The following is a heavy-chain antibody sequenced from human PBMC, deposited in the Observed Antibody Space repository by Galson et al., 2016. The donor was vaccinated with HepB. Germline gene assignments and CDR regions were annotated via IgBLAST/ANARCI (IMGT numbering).Heavy chain of an antibody. Sequence: SLRLSCAVSGLTFNIQYMSWVRQAPGKGLEWVANITKDGSEENYVDSVTGRFTISRDNAKNSAYLQMNNVRAEDTAIYYCVAGAGWLPDYWGQGTTVTVSS. CDR3: VAGAGWLPDY. J-gene: IGHJ4*03. D-gene: IGHD6-19*01. CDR1: GLTFNIQY. CDR2: ITKDGSEE. V-gene: IGHV3-7*03.